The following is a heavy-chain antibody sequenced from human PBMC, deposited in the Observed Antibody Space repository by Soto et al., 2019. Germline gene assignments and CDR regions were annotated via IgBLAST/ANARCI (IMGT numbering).Heavy chain of an antibody. V-gene: IGHV4-59*01. J-gene: IGHJ3*02. D-gene: IGHD5-12*01. CDR3: VKDKPGGYNSNDAFDS. Sequence: PSETLSPTCTVSGVPITTYYWSSIRVSPGKGLQWIGYISYDGDTSYNPSLKSRVTISLDTSKTHFSLRLTSVTAADTALYYCVKDKPGGYNSNDAFDSWGHGTMVTVSS. CDR1: GVPITTYY. CDR2: ISYDGDT.